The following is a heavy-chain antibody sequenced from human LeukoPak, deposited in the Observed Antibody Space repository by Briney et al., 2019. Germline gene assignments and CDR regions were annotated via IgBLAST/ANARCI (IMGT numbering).Heavy chain of an antibody. V-gene: IGHV3-23*01. CDR1: GFTFSSYA. CDR2: ISGSGGST. J-gene: IGHJ4*02. CDR3: AKVEDYGDYVWD. D-gene: IGHD4-17*01. Sequence: GGSLRLSCAASGFTFSSYAMSWVRQAPGKGLERVSAISGSGGSTYYADSVKGRFTISRDNSKNTLYLQMNSLRAEDTAVYYCAKVEDYGDYVWDWGQGTLVTVSS.